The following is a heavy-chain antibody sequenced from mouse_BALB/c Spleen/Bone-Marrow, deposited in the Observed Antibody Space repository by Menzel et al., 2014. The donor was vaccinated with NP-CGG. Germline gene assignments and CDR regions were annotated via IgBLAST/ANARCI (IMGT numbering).Heavy chain of an antibody. CDR2: IYPGGGYT. J-gene: IGHJ4*01. Sequence: VQLQHSGVELVRPGTAVKISCKASGYTFTNYWLGWVKQRPGHGLEWIGDIYPGGGYTNYNEKFKGKATLTADTSSITYYMQLSTLTSHDSAVYFCARGNCPYAMYYWGQGATVTVSS. V-gene: IGHV1-63*02. CDR3: ARGNCPYAMYY. CDR1: GYTFTNYW.